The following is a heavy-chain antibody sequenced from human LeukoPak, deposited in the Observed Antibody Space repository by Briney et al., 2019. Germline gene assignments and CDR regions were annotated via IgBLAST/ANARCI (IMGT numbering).Heavy chain of an antibody. V-gene: IGHV3-21*01. CDR3: ARGRYGGNSGDYMDV. CDR1: GFTFSSYS. CDR2: VSSSSSYI. Sequence: GGSLRLSCAASGFTFSSYSMNWVRQAPGKGLEWVSSVSSSSSYIYYADSVKGRFTISRDNAKNSLYLQMNSLRAEDTAVYYCARGRYGGNSGDYMDVWGKGTTVTVSS. D-gene: IGHD4-23*01. J-gene: IGHJ6*03.